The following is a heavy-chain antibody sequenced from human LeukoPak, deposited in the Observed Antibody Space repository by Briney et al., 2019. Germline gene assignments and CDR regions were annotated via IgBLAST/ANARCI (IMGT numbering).Heavy chain of an antibody. D-gene: IGHD3-10*01. J-gene: IGHJ6*02. V-gene: IGHV3-48*03. CDR3: ASTGGYGSGTYDYYYLGMDV. CDR2: ITSSGRIR. CDR1: GFTFSNYE. Sequence: GGSLRLSCAASGFTFSNYEMNWVRQAPGEGLEWVAYITSSGRIRYYADSVKGRSTISRDNAKNSLYLQMNSLRAEDTAVYYCASTGGYGSGTYDYYYLGMDVWGQGTTITVSS.